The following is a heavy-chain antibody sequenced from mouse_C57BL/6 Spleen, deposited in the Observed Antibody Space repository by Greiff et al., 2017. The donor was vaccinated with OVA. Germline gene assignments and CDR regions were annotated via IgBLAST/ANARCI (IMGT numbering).Heavy chain of an antibody. V-gene: IGHV2-2*01. CDR3: SYGPDYYAMDY. J-gene: IGHJ4*01. CDR1: GFSLTSYG. CDR2: IWSGGST. Sequence: VKLVESGPGLVQPSQSLSITCTVSGFSLTSYGVHWVRQSPGKGLEWLGVIWSGGSTDYNAAFISRLSISKDNSKSQVFFKMNSLQADDTAIYYCSYGPDYYAMDYWGQGTSVTVSS. D-gene: IGHD1-1*02.